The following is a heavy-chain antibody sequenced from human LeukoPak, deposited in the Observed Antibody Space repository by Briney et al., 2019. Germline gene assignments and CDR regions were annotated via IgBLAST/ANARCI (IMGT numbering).Heavy chain of an antibody. D-gene: IGHD2-15*01. Sequence: PGGSLRLSCAVSGFTFSNAWMSWVRQAPGKGLEWVGRIKSKTDGGTTDYAAPVKGRFAISRDDSKNTLYLQMNSLKTEDTAVYYCTAERGYCSGFSCYGYWGQGTLVTVSS. J-gene: IGHJ4*02. CDR3: TAERGYCSGFSCYGY. CDR2: IKSKTDGGTT. CDR1: GFTFSNAW. V-gene: IGHV3-15*01.